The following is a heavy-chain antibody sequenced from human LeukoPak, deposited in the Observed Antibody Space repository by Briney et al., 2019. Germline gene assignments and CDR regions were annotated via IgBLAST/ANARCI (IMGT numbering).Heavy chain of an antibody. Sequence: GGSLRLSCAASGFTFSSYGMHWVRQAPGKGLEWVAVIWYDGSNKYYADSVKGRFTIYRDNSKNTLYLQMNSLRAEDTAVYYCARDTYYHYYDSSGYYIDYWGQGTLVTVSS. D-gene: IGHD3-22*01. CDR3: ARDTYYHYYDSSGYYIDY. V-gene: IGHV3-33*01. CDR1: GFTFSSYG. CDR2: IWYDGSNK. J-gene: IGHJ4*02.